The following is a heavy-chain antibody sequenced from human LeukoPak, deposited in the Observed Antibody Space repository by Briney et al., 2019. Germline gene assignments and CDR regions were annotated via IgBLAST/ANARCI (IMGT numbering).Heavy chain of an antibody. J-gene: IGHJ6*02. V-gene: IGHV3-23*01. Sequence: GGSLRLSCAASGFTFSSYAMSWVRQAPGKGLEWVSAIIGSGGSTYYADSVKGRFTISRDNSKNTLYLQMNSLRAEDTAVYYCAKDFSGYYGMDVWGQGTTVTVSS. CDR2: IIGSGGST. D-gene: IGHD2-15*01. CDR3: AKDFSGYYGMDV. CDR1: GFTFSSYA.